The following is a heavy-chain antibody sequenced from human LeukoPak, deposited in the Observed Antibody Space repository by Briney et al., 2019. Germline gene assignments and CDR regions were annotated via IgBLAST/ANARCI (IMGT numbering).Heavy chain of an antibody. CDR3: ARARRYRSSWYHDY. CDR2: ISGSSTYI. CDR1: GFTFSAYD. V-gene: IGHV3-21*01. D-gene: IGHD6-13*01. J-gene: IGHJ4*02. Sequence: GGSLRLSCAASGFTFSAYDMNWVRQAPGKGLEWVSSISGSSTYIYYADSVEGRFTISRDNAKNSLYLQMNSLRAEDTAVYCCARARRYRSSWYHDYWGQGSLVTVSS.